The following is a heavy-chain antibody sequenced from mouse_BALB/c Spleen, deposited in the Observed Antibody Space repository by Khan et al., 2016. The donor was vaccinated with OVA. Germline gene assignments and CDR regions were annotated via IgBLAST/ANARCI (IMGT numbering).Heavy chain of an antibody. J-gene: IGHJ2*01. Sequence: QVQLQQSGPELVRPGVSVKISCKGSGYTFTDYAMHWVKQSHAKSLEWIGLISTYSGNTNYNQKFKGKATMTVDKSSSTAYMEFGRLTSEDSAIFFRARPAYDGYYDYLGQGTTLTVPS. CDR2: ISTYSGNT. CDR1: GYTFTDYA. D-gene: IGHD2-3*01. V-gene: IGHV1S137*01. CDR3: ARPAYDGYYDY.